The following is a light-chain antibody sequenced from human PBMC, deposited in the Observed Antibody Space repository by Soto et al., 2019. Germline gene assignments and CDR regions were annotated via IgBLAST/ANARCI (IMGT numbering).Light chain of an antibody. J-gene: IGKJ1*01. Sequence: AIQMTQSPSSLSASVGDRVTITCRASQGIGSGLGWYQQRPGRAPKLLIYSASRLQGGVPSRFNGTESGTDFPLTISSLQPEDFATYYCLQDYAYPWTFGQGTKVEIK. CDR3: LQDYAYPWT. CDR1: QGIGSG. V-gene: IGKV1-6*02. CDR2: SAS.